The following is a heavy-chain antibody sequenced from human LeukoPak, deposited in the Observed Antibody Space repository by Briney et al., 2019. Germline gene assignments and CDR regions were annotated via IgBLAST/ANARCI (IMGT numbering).Heavy chain of an antibody. Sequence: SVKVSCKASGGTFSSYAISWVRQAPGQGLEWMGGITPIFGTANYAQKFQGRVTITADESTSTAYMELSSLRSEDTAVYYCARGGSIVVVVAATYYFDYWGQRTLVTVSS. CDR3: ARGGSIVVVVAATYYFDY. CDR1: GGTFSSYA. CDR2: ITPIFGTA. J-gene: IGHJ4*02. V-gene: IGHV1-69*13. D-gene: IGHD2-15*01.